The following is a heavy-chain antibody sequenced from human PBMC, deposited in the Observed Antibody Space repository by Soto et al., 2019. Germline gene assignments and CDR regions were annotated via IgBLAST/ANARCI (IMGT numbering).Heavy chain of an antibody. CDR2: ISGSGGST. D-gene: IGHD6-13*01. Sequence: GGSLRLSCAASGFTFSSYAMSWVRQAPGKGLEWVSAISGSGGSTYYADSVKGRFTISRDNSKNTLYLQMNSLRAEDTAVDNWAKGSPRSSWYFDYWGQGTLVTVSS. CDR3: AKGSPRSSWYFDY. CDR1: GFTFSSYA. V-gene: IGHV3-23*01. J-gene: IGHJ4*01.